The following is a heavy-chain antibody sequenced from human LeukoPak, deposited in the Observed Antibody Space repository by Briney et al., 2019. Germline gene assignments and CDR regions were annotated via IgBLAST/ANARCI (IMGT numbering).Heavy chain of an antibody. CDR3: ARRGNYYGSGGYLDY. CDR1: GYTFTSYY. D-gene: IGHD3-10*01. Sequence: ASVKVSCKASGYTFTSYYMHWVRQAPGQGLEWMGIINPSGGSTSYAQKFQGRVTMTRDTSTSTGYMELSSLRSEDTAVYYCARRGNYYGSGGYLDYWGQGTLVTVSS. V-gene: IGHV1-46*01. J-gene: IGHJ4*02. CDR2: INPSGGST.